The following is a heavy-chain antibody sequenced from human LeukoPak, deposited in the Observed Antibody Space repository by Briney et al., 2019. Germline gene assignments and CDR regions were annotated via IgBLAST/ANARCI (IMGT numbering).Heavy chain of an antibody. J-gene: IGHJ4*02. CDR2: IYYSGST. V-gene: IGHV4-59*01. CDR3: ARQYYYDSPFDY. D-gene: IGHD3-22*01. Sequence: SETLSLTCTVSGGSISSYYWSWIRQPRGKGLEWIGYIYYSGSTNYNPSLKSRVTISVDTSKNQFSLKLSSVTAADTAVYYCARQYYYDSPFDYWGQGTLVTVSS. CDR1: GGSISSYY.